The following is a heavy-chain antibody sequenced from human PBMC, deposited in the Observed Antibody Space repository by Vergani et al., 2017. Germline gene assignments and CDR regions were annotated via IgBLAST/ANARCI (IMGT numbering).Heavy chain of an antibody. CDR2: TWYEGNDN. Sequence: QVQLVESGGGVVQPGRSLRLSCTPSSFKLGDYGMHWVRQAPGRGLEWVSMTWYEGNDNYYADSGKGRFTISKDISKNTLYLQMNSLRGDATAVYYCARETRDTPSSLDYWGQGTLVTVSS. V-gene: IGHV3-33*01. D-gene: IGHD5-24*01. CDR1: SFKLGDYG. CDR3: ARETRDTPSSLDY. J-gene: IGHJ4*02.